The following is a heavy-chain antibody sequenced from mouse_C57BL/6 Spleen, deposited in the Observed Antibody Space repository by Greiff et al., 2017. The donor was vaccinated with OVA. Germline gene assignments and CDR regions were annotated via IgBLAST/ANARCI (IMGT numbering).Heavy chain of an antibody. CDR1: GFSLTSYG. D-gene: IGHD1-1*01. CDR2: IWGDGST. J-gene: IGHJ4*01. V-gene: IGHV2-3*01. CDR3: TVYGSNYAMYY. Sequence: VKLVESGPGLVAPSQSLSITCTVSGFSLTSYGVSWVRQPPGKGLEWLGVIWGDGSTNYHSALISRLSISTDNSKSQVFLTLNSLQNADPASYCCTVYGSNYAMYYWGQGTSVTVSS.